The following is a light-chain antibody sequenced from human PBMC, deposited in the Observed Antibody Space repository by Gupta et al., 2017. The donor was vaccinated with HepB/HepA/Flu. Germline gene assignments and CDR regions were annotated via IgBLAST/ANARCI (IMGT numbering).Light chain of an antibody. V-gene: IGLV3-10*01. CDR2: EDT. CDR3: FSTDSTGNQIV. CDR1: ALPKKY. Sequence: SYELTQPPSVSVSPGQTARITCSGDALPKKYAYWYQQKSGKAPVPVVYEDTKRPSGIPERFSGSSSETMDTLTISGAQAEDEADYYCFSTDSTGNQIVFGGGTRLTVL. J-gene: IGLJ2*01.